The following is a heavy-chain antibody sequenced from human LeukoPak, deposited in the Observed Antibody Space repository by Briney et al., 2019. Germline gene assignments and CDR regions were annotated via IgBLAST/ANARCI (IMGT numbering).Heavy chain of an antibody. V-gene: IGHV4-59*01. CDR2: IYYSGST. CDR3: ARTYGDYRFDS. J-gene: IGHJ4*02. Sequence: SETLSLTCTVSGGSISSYYWSWIRQSPGKGLQFIGYIYYSGSTSYNPSLKSRVTISVDTSKNQFSLNVRSVTAADTAVYYCARTYGDYRFDSWGQGALVTVSS. CDR1: GGSISSYY. D-gene: IGHD4-17*01.